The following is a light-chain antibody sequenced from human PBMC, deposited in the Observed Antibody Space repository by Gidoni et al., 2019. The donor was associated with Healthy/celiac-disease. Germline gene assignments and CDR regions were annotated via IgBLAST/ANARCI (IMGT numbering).Light chain of an antibody. CDR2: GAS. J-gene: IGKJ3*01. V-gene: IGKV3-15*01. CDR1: QNVSSN. Sequence: IVLPPSSATLSESPGESATHSCRASQNVSSNLARYQQKPGQAPRLLIYGASTRATGIPAMFSGSGSGTEFTLTISSLQSEDFAVNYCHQYNNWTPFTFGPGTKVDIK. CDR3: HQYNNWTPFT.